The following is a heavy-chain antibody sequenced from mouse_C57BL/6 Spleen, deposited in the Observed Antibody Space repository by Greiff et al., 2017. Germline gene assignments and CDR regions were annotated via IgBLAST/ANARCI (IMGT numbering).Heavy chain of an antibody. CDR1: GYAFTNYL. V-gene: IGHV1-54*01. CDR3: ARSNGYSSAMDY. J-gene: IGHJ4*01. D-gene: IGHD2-3*01. Sequence: VQLQQSGAELVRPGTSVKVSCKASGYAFTNYLIEWVTQRPGQGLEWIGVINPGSGGTNYNEKFKGKATLTADKSSSTAYMQLSSLTSEDSAVYFCARSNGYSSAMDYWGQGTSVTVSS. CDR2: INPGSGGT.